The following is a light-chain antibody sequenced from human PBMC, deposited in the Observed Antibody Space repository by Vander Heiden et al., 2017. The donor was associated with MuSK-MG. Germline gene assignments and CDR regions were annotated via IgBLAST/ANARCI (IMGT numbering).Light chain of an antibody. CDR3: QLYGSSRALT. CDR2: GAS. Sequence: EIVLTQSPGTLSLSPGERATLSCRASQSISSSYLAWYQQKVGQAPRLLIYGASSRATGIPDRFSGSGYGTDFTLTISRREPEDFAVYYCQLYGSSRALTFGGGTKLELK. V-gene: IGKV3-20*01. CDR1: QSISSSY. J-gene: IGKJ4*01.